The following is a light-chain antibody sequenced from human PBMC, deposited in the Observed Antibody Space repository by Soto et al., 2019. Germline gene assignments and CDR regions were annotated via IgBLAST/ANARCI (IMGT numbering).Light chain of an antibody. CDR2: QIS. CDR3: MQFAHFPRT. V-gene: IGKV2-24*01. CDR1: QSLVYSDGNTY. J-gene: IGKJ1*01. Sequence: DVVLTQTPLSSPVTLGQPASISCRSSQSLVYSDGNTYLSWLQQRTGQPPRLLIYQISNRFSGVPDRFSGSGAGTDFTLKISRVEAEDVGVYYCMQFAHFPRTCGQGTKVEI.